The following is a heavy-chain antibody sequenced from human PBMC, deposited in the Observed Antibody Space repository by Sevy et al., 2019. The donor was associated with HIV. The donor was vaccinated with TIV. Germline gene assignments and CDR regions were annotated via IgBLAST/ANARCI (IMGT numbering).Heavy chain of an antibody. CDR2: IKSKTDGGTR. D-gene: IGHD1-26*01. CDR3: TAGVGTSDCDY. V-gene: IGHV3-15*01. J-gene: IGHJ4*02. CDR1: GFSFTNAW. Sequence: GGSLRLSCAASGFSFTNAWMSWVRQAPGKGLDWVGRIKSKTDGGTRDFAAPVKGRFAISRDDSKSTFYLQMDSLKTEDTGVYYCTAGVGTSDCDYWGQGILVTVSS.